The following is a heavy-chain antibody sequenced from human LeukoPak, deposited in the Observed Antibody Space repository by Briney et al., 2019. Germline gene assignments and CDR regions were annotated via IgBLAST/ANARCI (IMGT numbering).Heavy chain of an antibody. Sequence: ASVKVSCKVSGYTLIELPMHWVRQAPGKGLEWMGGFDPEDGETIYAQKFQGRVTMTEDTSTDTAYMELSNLRSEDTAVYYCATDRLRSMVRGVLRSLEGFDPWGQGTLVTVSS. CDR3: ATDRLRSMVRGVLRSLEGFDP. CDR1: GYTLIELP. V-gene: IGHV1-24*01. D-gene: IGHD3-10*01. CDR2: FDPEDGET. J-gene: IGHJ5*02.